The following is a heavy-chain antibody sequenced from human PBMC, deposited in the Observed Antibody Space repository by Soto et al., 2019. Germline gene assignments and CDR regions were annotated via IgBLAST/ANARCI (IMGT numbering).Heavy chain of an antibody. J-gene: IGHJ6*02. CDR1: GFTFSISG. CDR2: TLFDGSKK. D-gene: IGHD6-19*01. Sequence: GGSLRLSFAASGFTFSISGMHWVRQAPGKGLEWVAVTLFDGSKKYYADSVKGRFTISRDNSKNTLYLQMSSLRAEDTALYYCVKDGSSGRTYFDDMDVWGQGTTVTVSS. V-gene: IGHV3-30*18. CDR3: VKDGSSGRTYFDDMDV.